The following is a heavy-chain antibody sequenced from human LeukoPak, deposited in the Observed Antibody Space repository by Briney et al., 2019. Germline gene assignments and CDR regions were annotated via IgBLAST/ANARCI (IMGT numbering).Heavy chain of an antibody. V-gene: IGHV3-30-3*01. J-gene: IGHJ4*02. Sequence: GGSLRLSCAAPGFTFSSYAMHWVRQAPGKGLEWVAVISYDGSNKYYADSVKGRFTISRDNSKNTLYLQMNSLRAEDTAVYYCAREDIVVVPAAFDYWGQGTLVTVSS. D-gene: IGHD2-2*01. CDR3: AREDIVVVPAAFDY. CDR1: GFTFSSYA. CDR2: ISYDGSNK.